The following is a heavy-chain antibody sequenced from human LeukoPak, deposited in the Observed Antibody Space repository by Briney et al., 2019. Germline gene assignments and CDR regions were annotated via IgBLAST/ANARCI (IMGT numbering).Heavy chain of an antibody. Sequence: GGSLRLSCAASGFTFSSYGMHWVRKPPAKGLGWGAVIGYDGSNKYYADSVKGRFTISRDNSKNTLYLQMNSLRAEDTAVYYCARDDGSGYTYYYYGMDVWGQGTTVTVSS. CDR2: IGYDGSNK. V-gene: IGHV3-33*01. CDR1: GFTFSSYG. J-gene: IGHJ6*02. CDR3: ARDDGSGYTYYYYGMDV. D-gene: IGHD3-22*01.